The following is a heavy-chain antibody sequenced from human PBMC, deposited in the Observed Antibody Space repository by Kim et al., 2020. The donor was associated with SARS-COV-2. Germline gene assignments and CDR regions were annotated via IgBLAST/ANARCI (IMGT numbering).Heavy chain of an antibody. Sequence: DGGTTDYAAPVKGRFTISRDDSKNTLYLQTNSLKTEDTAVYYCTLQLELVWGQGTLVTVSS. CDR2: DGGTT. J-gene: IGHJ4*02. CDR3: TLQLELV. D-gene: IGHD1-7*01. V-gene: IGHV3-15*01.